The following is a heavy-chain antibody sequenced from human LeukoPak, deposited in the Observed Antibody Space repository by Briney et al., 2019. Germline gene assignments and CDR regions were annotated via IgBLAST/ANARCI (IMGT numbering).Heavy chain of an antibody. CDR2: IKQDGSEK. CDR3: ARDSYYDSSGYYGY. CDR1: GFTFSSYW. V-gene: IGHV3-7*01. Sequence: GGSLRLSCAASGFTFSSYWRSWVRQAPGKGLEWVANIKQDGSEKYYVDSVKGRFTISRDNAKNSLYLQMNSLTAEDTAVYYCARDSYYDSSGYYGYWGQGTLVTVSS. D-gene: IGHD3-22*01. J-gene: IGHJ4*02.